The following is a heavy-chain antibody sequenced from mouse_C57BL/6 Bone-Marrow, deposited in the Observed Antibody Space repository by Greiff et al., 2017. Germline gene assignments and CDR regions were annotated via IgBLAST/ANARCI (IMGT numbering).Heavy chain of an antibody. CDR3: ARSDYYGSSYYFDY. CDR2: IYPRSGNT. Sequence: QVQLQQSGAELARPGASVKLSCKASGYTFTSYGISWVKQRTGQGLEWIGEIYPRSGNTYYNEKFKGKATLTVDKPSSTAYMQLSSLTSEDSAVYYCARSDYYGSSYYFDYWGQGTTLTVSS. V-gene: IGHV1-81*01. J-gene: IGHJ2*01. D-gene: IGHD1-1*01. CDR1: GYTFTSYG.